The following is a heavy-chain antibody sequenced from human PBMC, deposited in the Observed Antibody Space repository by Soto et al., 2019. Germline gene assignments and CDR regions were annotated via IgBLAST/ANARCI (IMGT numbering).Heavy chain of an antibody. V-gene: IGHV4-39*01. J-gene: IGHJ5*02. CDR1: GGSISSSSYY. D-gene: IGHD3-22*01. CDR2: IYYSGST. Sequence: SETLSLTCAVSGGSISSSSYYWGWIRQPPGKGLEWIGSIYYSGSTYYNPSLKSRVNISVDTSKNQFSLKLSSVTAADTAVYYCARHCYDSSGPYNWFDPWGQGTLVTVSS. CDR3: ARHCYDSSGPYNWFDP.